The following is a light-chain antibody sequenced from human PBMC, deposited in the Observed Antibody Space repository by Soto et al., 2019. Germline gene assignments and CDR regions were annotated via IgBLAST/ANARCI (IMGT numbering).Light chain of an antibody. V-gene: IGKV3-15*01. CDR3: QQYNNWWT. J-gene: IGKJ1*01. CDR1: QSVSSN. CDR2: GAS. Sequence: ERVMTQSPATLSVSPGERATLSCRASQSVSSNLAWYQQKPGQAPRLLIYGASTRATGIPARFSGSGSGTEFTLTISSLQSEDFAVYYCQQYNNWWTFGQGTK.